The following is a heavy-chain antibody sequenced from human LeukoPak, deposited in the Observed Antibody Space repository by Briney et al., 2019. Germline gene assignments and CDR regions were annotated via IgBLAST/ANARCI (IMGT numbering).Heavy chain of an antibody. J-gene: IGHJ4*02. Sequence: SETLSLTCAVSGYSISSGYYWGWIRQPPGKGLEWIGYIYYSGSTYYNPSLKSRVTISVDTSKNQFSLTLSSVTAADTAVYYCAGRPRWFGDLAIDYWGQGTLVTVSS. CDR1: GYSISSGYY. CDR3: AGRPRWFGDLAIDY. D-gene: IGHD3-10*01. V-gene: IGHV4-38-2*01. CDR2: IYYSGST.